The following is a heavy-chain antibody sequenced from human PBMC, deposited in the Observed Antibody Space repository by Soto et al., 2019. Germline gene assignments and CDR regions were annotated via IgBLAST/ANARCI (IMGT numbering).Heavy chain of an antibody. Sequence: HPGGSLRLSCAASGFTFSSYAMSWVRQAPGKGLEWVSAIRGSDNSTYYADSVKGRFTISRDNSKNTLYLQMSGLRADDTAVYYCAPMGVWGQGTTVTVSS. V-gene: IGHV3-23*01. CDR2: IRGSDNST. CDR3: APMGV. CDR1: GFTFSSYA. J-gene: IGHJ6*02.